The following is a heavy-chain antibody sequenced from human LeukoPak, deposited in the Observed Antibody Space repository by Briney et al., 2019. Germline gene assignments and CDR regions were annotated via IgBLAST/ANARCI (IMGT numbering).Heavy chain of an antibody. CDR1: GVTVSSNSAA. J-gene: IGHJ4*02. CDR3: AGGTGVFDY. Sequence: SQTLSLTCAISGVTVSSNSAAWNWFRQSPSRGLEWLGRTYYGSKWYNDYAVSVKSRITINPDTSKNQFSLQLDSVAPEDTAVYYCAGGTGVFDYWGQGTRVTVSS. V-gene: IGHV6-1*01. CDR2: TYYGSKWYN. D-gene: IGHD7-27*01.